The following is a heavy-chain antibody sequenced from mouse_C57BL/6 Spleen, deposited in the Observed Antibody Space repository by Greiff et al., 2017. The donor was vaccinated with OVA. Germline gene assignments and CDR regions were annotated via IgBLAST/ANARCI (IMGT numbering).Heavy chain of an antibody. V-gene: IGHV1-54*01. CDR1: GYAFTNYL. CDR2: INPGSGGT. CDR3: ARRGLYYGNYVDY. J-gene: IGHJ2*01. D-gene: IGHD1-1*02. Sequence: QVQLQQSGAELVRPGTSVKVSCKASGYAFTNYLIEWVKQRPGQGLEWIGVINPGSGGTNYNEKFKGKATLTADKSSSTAYMQLSSLTSEDAAVYFCARRGLYYGNYVDYWGQGTTRTVSS.